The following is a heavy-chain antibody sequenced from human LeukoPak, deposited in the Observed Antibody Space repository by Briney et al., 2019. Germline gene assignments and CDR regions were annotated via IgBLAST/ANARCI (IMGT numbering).Heavy chain of an antibody. J-gene: IGHJ4*02. CDR1: GDSISRGSYF. Sequence: PSQTLSLTCTVSGDSISRGSYFWNWIRQPAGKGLEWIGHIYTSGGTNYNPSLKSRVTISADTSKNQFSLKLSSVTAADTAVYYCARGPIAVAGTPEKFDYWGQGTLVTVSS. CDR3: ARGPIAVAGTPEKFDY. V-gene: IGHV4-61*09. CDR2: IYTSGGT. D-gene: IGHD6-19*01.